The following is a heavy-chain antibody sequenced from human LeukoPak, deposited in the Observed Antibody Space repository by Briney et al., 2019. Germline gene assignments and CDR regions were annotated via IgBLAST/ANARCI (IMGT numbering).Heavy chain of an antibody. CDR1: GGSISSYY. V-gene: IGHV4-4*07. CDR2: IYNSGST. Sequence: PSETLSLTCTVSGGSISSYYWSWIRQPAGKGLEWIGRIYNSGSTNYNPSLKSRVTISVDKSKNQFSLKPSSVTAADTAVYYCARERNWNYEGFDYWGQGTLVTVSS. CDR3: ARERNWNYEGFDY. J-gene: IGHJ4*02. D-gene: IGHD1-7*01.